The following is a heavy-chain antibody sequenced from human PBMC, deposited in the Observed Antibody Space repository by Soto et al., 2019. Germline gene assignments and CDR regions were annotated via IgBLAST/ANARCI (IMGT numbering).Heavy chain of an antibody. Sequence: EVQLVESGGGLVQPGGSLRLSCAASGFTVSSNYMSWVRQAPGKGLEWVSVIYSGGSTYYADSVKGRFTISRDNSKNTLYLQMNSLRAEDTAVYYCARDFVGNPYYYYYYNMDVWGKGTTVTVSS. D-gene: IGHD3-10*01. V-gene: IGHV3-66*01. CDR3: ARDFVGNPYYYYYYNMDV. J-gene: IGHJ6*03. CDR2: IYSGGST. CDR1: GFTVSSNY.